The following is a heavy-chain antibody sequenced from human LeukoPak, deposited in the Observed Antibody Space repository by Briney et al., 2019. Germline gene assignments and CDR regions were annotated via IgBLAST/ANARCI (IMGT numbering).Heavy chain of an antibody. CDR3: IRDFLFEAGNYYYGND. CDR2: ITSRGNYI. V-gene: IGHV3-21*06. D-gene: IGHD3-10*01. J-gene: IGHJ4*02. CDR1: GFAFSDYS. Sequence: KPGGPLRPSCAASGFAFSDYSMDWVRRAPGKGLGWVSTITSRGNYIYYADSVKGRFTIFRDNAKNSLLLQLGSRGGDDTAVCYCIRDFLFEAGNYYYGNDGGQGTLVIVS.